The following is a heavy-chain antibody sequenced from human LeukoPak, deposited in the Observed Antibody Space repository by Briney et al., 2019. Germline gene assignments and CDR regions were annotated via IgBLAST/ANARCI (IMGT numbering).Heavy chain of an antibody. D-gene: IGHD4/OR15-4a*01. CDR1: GFTFSSYG. Sequence: GGSLRLSCAASGFTFSSYGMHWVRQAPGKGLEWVAVIWYDGSNKYYADSVKGRFTISRDNSKNTLYLQMNSLKTEDTAVYFCARIMRVDYGTYYFDYWGPGTLVTVSS. CDR2: IWYDGSNK. CDR3: ARIMRVDYGTYYFDY. J-gene: IGHJ4*02. V-gene: IGHV3-33*01.